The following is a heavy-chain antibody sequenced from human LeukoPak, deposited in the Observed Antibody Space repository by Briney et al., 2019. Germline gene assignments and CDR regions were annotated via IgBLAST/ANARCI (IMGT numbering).Heavy chain of an antibody. D-gene: IGHD6-13*01. CDR3: ARRPPQPAAGGQNWFDP. J-gene: IGHJ5*02. V-gene: IGHV4-39*01. CDR2: IYYSGST. Sequence: SETLSLTCTVSGVSISSTSYYWGWIRQPPGKGLEWIASIYYSGSTYYNPSLKSRVTISVDTSKNQFSLKLSSVTAADTAVYYCARRPPQPAAGGQNWFDPWGQGTLVTVSS. CDR1: GVSISSTSYY.